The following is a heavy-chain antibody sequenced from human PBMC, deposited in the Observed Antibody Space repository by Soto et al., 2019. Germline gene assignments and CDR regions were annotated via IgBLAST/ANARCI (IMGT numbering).Heavy chain of an antibody. CDR3: ARGHLGITTTGTWYDFDY. D-gene: IGHD2-15*01. Sequence: SETLSLTCTVSGDSISSYYWTWIRQPPGKGLEYIGYIYYSGRTYYNPSLKSRVTISVDTSKNQFSLKLRSVTAADTAVYYCARGHLGITTTGTWYDFDYWGQGTLVTVSS. CDR2: IYYSGRT. J-gene: IGHJ4*02. CDR1: GDSISSYY. V-gene: IGHV4-59*01.